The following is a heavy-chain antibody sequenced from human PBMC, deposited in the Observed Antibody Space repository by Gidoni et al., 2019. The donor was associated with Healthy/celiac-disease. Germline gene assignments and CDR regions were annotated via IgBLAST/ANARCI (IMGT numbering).Heavy chain of an antibody. J-gene: IGHJ4*02. CDR2: MSSSSSYI. V-gene: IGHV3-21*01. Sequence: EVQLVESGGGLVKPGGSLRLSCAASGFTFSSYSMNWVRQAPGKGLEWVSAMSSSSSYIYYADSVKGRCTISRDNAKNSLYLQMNSLRAEDTAVYYCARDLGYGDYLYYFDYWGQGTLVTVSS. D-gene: IGHD4-17*01. CDR1: GFTFSSYS. CDR3: ARDLGYGDYLYYFDY.